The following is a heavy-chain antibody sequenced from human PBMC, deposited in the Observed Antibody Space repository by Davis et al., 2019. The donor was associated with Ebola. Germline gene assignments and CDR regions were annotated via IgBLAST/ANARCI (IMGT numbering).Heavy chain of an antibody. CDR1: GLTVSSNY. Sequence: GESLKISCAASGLTVSSNYMTWVRQAPGKGPEWVSIIYSRGGTSYADSVKGRFTISRDNSRNTLYLQMNSLRAEDTAVYYCAKAPVRFLEWFTTDYWGKGTLVTVSS. D-gene: IGHD3-3*01. V-gene: IGHV3-53*01. CDR2: IYSRGGT. J-gene: IGHJ4*02. CDR3: AKAPVRFLEWFTTDY.